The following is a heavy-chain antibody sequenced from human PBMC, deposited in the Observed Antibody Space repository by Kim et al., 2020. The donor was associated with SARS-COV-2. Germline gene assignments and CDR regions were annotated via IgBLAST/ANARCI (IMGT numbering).Heavy chain of an antibody. Sequence: GGSLRLSCAASGFTFNDPWMTWVRQAPGKGLEWVSRIITNGDDTTYADSVKGRFTISRDNARNTLYLQMNSLRVEDTAIYYCARDSANALDFCDRGPAVT. CDR2: IITNGDDT. CDR3: ARDSANALDF. V-gene: IGHV3-74*03. J-gene: IGHJ6*02. CDR1: GFTFNDPW.